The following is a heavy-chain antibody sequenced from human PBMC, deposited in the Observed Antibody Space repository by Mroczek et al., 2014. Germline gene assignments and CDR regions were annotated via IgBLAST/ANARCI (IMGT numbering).Heavy chain of an antibody. CDR1: GGSISSGSYY. J-gene: IGHJ6*03. CDR3: ARIGGYVVPAAKGYYYMDV. Sequence: QVQLQESGPGLVKPSQTLSLTCTVSGGSISSGSYYWSWIRQPAGKGLEWIGRIYTSGSTNYNPSLKSRVTMSVDTSKNQFSLKLSSVTAADTAVYYCARIGGYVVPAAKGYYYMDVWGKGTTVTVSS. CDR2: IYTSGST. V-gene: IGHV4-61*02. D-gene: IGHD2-2*01.